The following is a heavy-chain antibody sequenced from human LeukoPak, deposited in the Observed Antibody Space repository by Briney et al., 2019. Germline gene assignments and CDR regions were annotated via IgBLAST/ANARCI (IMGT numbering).Heavy chain of an antibody. V-gene: IGHV3-30-3*01. CDR1: GFTFSDYA. J-gene: IGHJ4*02. CDR2: ISSDVYDGTTE. CDR3: PRRYDSSGYFFDY. Sequence: GGSLRLSCSASGFTFSDYAMDWVRQAPGKGLECVAVISSDVYDGTTEYYADSVKGRFTISRDNSKNTLYLQMNSLTAEDTAVYYCPRRYDSSGYFFDYWGQGTLVTVSS. D-gene: IGHD3-22*01.